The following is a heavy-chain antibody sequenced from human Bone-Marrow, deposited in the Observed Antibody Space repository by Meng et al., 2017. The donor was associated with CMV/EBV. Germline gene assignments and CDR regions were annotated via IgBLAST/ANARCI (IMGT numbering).Heavy chain of an antibody. J-gene: IGHJ4*02. D-gene: IGHD3-16*01. CDR1: EFIFNNYG. V-gene: IGHV3-30*02. CDR3: VGHQGGPREGVRLV. Sequence: GESLKFSCAASEFIFNNYGIHWLRQAPGKGLEWLSFIDINGENRYNVDIVKGRFIVSKDKSKNTVFLQMNSLRVEDTAVYYCVGHQGGPREGVRLVWGQGTLVTVSS. CDR2: IDINGENR.